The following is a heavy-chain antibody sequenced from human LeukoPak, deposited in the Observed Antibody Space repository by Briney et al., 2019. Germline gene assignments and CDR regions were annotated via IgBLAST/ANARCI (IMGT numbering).Heavy chain of an antibody. V-gene: IGHV4-59*12. CDR3: AREFYGDDRSGD. CDR1: GGSISSYY. CDR2: IYYSGSSDYYPYDSGST. D-gene: IGHD2/OR15-2a*01. Sequence: SETLSLTCTVSGGSISSYYWSWIRQPPGKGLEWIGYIYYSGSSDYYPYDSGSTDYNPSLRSRLTLSVDTSKNQFSLKVTSVTAADTAVYYCAREFYGDDRSGDWGQGTLVTVSS. J-gene: IGHJ4*02.